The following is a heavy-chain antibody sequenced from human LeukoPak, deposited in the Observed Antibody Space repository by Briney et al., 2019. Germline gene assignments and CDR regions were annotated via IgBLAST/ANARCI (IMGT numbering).Heavy chain of an antibody. CDR1: GYTLTELS. V-gene: IGHV1-24*01. CDR3: ATDREGTGLHFDY. D-gene: IGHD1-1*01. J-gene: IGHJ4*02. CDR2: FDPEDGEA. Sequence: ASVKASCKVSGYTLTELSMHWVRQAPGKGLEWMGGFDPEDGEAIYAQKFQGRVTMTEDTSTDTAYMELSSLRSEDTAVYYCATDREGTGLHFDYWGQGTLVTVSS.